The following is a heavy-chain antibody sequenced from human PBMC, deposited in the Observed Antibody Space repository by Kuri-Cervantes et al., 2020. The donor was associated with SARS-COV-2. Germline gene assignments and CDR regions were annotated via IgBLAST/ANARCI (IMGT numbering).Heavy chain of an antibody. CDR1: GYTLTELS. Sequence: ASVKVSCKVSGYTLTELSMHWVRQAPGKGLEWMGGLDPEDGETIYAQKFQGRVTMTEDTSTDTAYMELSSLRSEDTAVYYCATEGTGTTGTTGAKGFDYWGQGTLVTVSS. V-gene: IGHV1-24*01. D-gene: IGHD1-1*01. J-gene: IGHJ4*02. CDR2: LDPEDGET. CDR3: ATEGTGTTGTTGAKGFDY.